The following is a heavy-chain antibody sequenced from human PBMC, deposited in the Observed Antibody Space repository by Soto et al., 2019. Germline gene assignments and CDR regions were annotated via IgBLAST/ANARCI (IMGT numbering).Heavy chain of an antibody. D-gene: IGHD3-10*01. CDR3: ARDRAVVRRAIRTYYYYGMDV. CDR1: GYTFTSYA. Sequence: GASVKVSCNASGYTFTSYAMHWVRQAPGQRLEWMGWINAGNGNTKYSQKFQGRVTITRDTSASTAYMELSSLRSEDTAVYYCARDRAVVRRAIRTYYYYGMDVWGPVTTLNVSS. CDR2: INAGNGNT. J-gene: IGHJ6*01. V-gene: IGHV1-3*01.